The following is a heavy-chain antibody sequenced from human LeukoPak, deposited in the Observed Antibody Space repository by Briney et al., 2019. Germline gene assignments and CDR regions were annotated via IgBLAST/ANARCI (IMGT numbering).Heavy chain of an antibody. D-gene: IGHD3-16*01. J-gene: IGHJ4*02. V-gene: IGHV4-59*01. Sequence: SETLSLTCTVSGGSISSYYWSWIRQPPGQGLEWIGYIYYSGSTNYNPSLKSRVTISVDTSKNQSSLKLSSVTAADTAVYYCARNLGGYYFDYWGQGTLVTVSS. CDR3: ARNLGGYYFDY. CDR2: IYYSGST. CDR1: GGSISSYY.